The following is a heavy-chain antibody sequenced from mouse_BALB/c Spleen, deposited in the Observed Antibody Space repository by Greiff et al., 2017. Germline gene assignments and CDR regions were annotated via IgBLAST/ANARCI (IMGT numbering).Heavy chain of an antibody. CDR2: ISYSGST. J-gene: IGHJ3*01. D-gene: IGHD1-1*01. V-gene: IGHV3-8*02. CDR1: GDSITSCY. Sequence: EVQLVESGPSLVKPSQTLSLTCSVTGDSITSCYWNWIRKFPGNKLEYMGYISYSGSTYYNPSLKSRISITRDTSKNQYYLQLNSVTTEDTATYYCARWGYGSRFAYWGQGTLVTVSA. CDR3: ARWGYGSRFAY.